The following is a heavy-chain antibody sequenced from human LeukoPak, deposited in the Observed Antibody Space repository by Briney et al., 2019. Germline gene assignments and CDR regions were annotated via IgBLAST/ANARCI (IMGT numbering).Heavy chain of an antibody. V-gene: IGHV4-39*07. Sequence: SETLSLTCTVSGGSISSSSYYWGWIRQPPGKGLEWIGSIYYSGSTYYNPSLKSRVTISVDTSKNQFSLKLSSVTAADTAVYYCASLSRRAPMDVWGKGNTVTVSS. CDR3: ASLSRRAPMDV. CDR1: GGSISSSSYY. CDR2: IYYSGST. D-gene: IGHD1-14*01. J-gene: IGHJ6*03.